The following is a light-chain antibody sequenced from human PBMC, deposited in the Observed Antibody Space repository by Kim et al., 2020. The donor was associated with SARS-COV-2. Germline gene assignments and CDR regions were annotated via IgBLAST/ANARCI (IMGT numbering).Light chain of an antibody. J-gene: IGKJ4*01. CDR2: TVS. Sequence: ASVGDRVTITCRASQDISDHLAWFQQKPGEVPERLIYTVSSLQSGGPSRFSGSGSETEFALTIRSLQPEDFATYYCLQHNSCPLAFGGGTKVDIK. V-gene: IGKV1-17*03. CDR3: LQHNSCPLA. CDR1: QDISDH.